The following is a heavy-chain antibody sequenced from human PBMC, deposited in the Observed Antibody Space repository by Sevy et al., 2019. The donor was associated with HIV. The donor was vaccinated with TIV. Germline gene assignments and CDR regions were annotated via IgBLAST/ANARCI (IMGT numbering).Heavy chain of an antibody. J-gene: IGHJ6*02. CDR1: GGSISSSSYY. CDR2: IYYSGST. V-gene: IGHV4-39*01. D-gene: IGHD6-6*01. CDR3: ARRMSIAARHYYYYGMDV. Sequence: SETLSLTCTVSGGSISSSSYYWGWIRQPPVKGLEWIGSIYYSGSTYYNPSLKSRVTISVDTSKNQFSLKLSSVTAADTAVYYCARRMSIAARHYYYYGMDVWGQGTTVTVSS.